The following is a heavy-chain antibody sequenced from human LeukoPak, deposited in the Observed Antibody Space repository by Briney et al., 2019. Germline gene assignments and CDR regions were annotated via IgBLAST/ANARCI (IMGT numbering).Heavy chain of an antibody. CDR1: GFNFTTYD. D-gene: IGHD2-15*01. CDR3: AKPLRNYCSGGSCQPGFDP. Sequence: GGSLRLSCAASGFNFTTYDMHWVRQAPGKGLQWVAFIRSDGSDKYYADSVKGRFTISRDNSKNTLYLQMNSLRAEDTAVYYCAKPLRNYCSGGSCQPGFDPWGQGTLVTVSS. V-gene: IGHV3-30*02. CDR2: IRSDGSDK. J-gene: IGHJ5*02.